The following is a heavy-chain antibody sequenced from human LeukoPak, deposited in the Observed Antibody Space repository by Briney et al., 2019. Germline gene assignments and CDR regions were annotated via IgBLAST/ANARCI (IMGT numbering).Heavy chain of an antibody. D-gene: IGHD5-12*01. CDR3: ATDSGYNAFDV. Sequence: GGSLRLSCAASGFTFTSSWMCWVRQAPGKGLEWLANINEAGSVTSYVHSVRGRFTISRDNAKNSLYLQMNSLRVEDTAVYYCATDSGYNAFDVWGQGTMVSVSS. CDR1: GFTFTSSW. CDR2: INEAGSVT. J-gene: IGHJ3*01. V-gene: IGHV3-7*01.